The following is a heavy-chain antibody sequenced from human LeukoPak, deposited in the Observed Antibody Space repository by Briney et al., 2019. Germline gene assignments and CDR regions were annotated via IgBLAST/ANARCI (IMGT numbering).Heavy chain of an antibody. J-gene: IGHJ4*02. CDR1: GGSISNYY. V-gene: IGHV4-59*01. CDR3: ARDEVAGAPYFDY. CDR2: IYYCGNT. D-gene: IGHD2-15*01. Sequence: SSETLSLTCTVSGGSISNYYWSWLRQPRGKGVEWIGYIYYCGNTNYIPSLKSPVTISVDTSKNQFSLKLSSVTAADTAVYYCARDEVAGAPYFDYWGQGTLVTVSS.